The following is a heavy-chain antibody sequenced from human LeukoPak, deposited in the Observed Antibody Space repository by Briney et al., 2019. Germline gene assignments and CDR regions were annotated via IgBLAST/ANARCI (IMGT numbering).Heavy chain of an antibody. V-gene: IGHV1-2*04. D-gene: IGHD6-19*01. Sequence: GASVKVSCKASGYTFTGYYMHWVRQAPGQGLEWMGWINPNSGGTNYAQRFQGWVTMTRDTSISTAYMELSRLRSDDTAVYYCARGSRVERVAAPPGAFDYWGQGTLVTVSS. J-gene: IGHJ4*02. CDR1: GYTFTGYY. CDR2: INPNSGGT. CDR3: ARGSRVERVAAPPGAFDY.